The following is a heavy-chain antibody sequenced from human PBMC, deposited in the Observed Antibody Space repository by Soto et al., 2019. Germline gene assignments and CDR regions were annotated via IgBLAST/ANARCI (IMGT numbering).Heavy chain of an antibody. CDR3: ARILLKGIAVAGTSGWFDP. D-gene: IGHD6-19*01. CDR2: INHSGST. V-gene: IGHV4-34*01. J-gene: IGHJ5*02. CDR1: GGSFSGYY. Sequence: SETLSLTCAVYGGSFSGYYWSWIRQPPGKGLEWIGEINHSGSTNYNPSLKSRVTISVDTSKNQFSLKLSSVTAADTAVYYCARILLKGIAVAGTSGWFDPWGQGTLVTVSS.